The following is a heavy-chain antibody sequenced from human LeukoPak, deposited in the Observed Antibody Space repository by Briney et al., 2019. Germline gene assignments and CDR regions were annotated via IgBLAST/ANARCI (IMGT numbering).Heavy chain of an antibody. D-gene: IGHD3-22*01. J-gene: IGHJ4*02. CDR1: GFTVSSNY. CDR2: IYSGGST. V-gene: IGHV3-66*01. CDR3: ARGDVNDYYDSSGPRDY. Sequence: GGSLRLSCAASGFTVSSNYMSWVRQAPGKVLEWISVIYSGGSTYYADSVKGRFTISRDNSKNTLYLQMNSLRAEDTAVYYCARGDVNDYYDSSGPRDYWGQGTLVTVSS.